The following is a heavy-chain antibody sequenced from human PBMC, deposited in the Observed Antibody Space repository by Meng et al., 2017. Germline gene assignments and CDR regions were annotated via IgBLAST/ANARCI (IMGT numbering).Heavy chain of an antibody. CDR2: IKPQSGDT. V-gene: IGHV1-2*06. CDR1: GGTFSSYA. D-gene: IGHD6-13*01. J-gene: IGHJ4*01. CDR3: VRDEDISAAGYLFGDY. Sequence: QVALVQSGAEGKKPGSSVKVSCKASGGTFSSYAISWVRQAPGQGLEWMGHIKPQSGDTLYAQKFQGRVSMTRDTSISTAYVELSGLTSDDTAIYYCVRDEDISAAGYLFGDYWGHGTLVTVSS.